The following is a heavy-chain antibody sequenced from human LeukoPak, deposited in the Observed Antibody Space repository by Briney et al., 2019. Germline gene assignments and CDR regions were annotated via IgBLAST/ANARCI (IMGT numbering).Heavy chain of an antibody. Sequence: AAVKVSCKASGYTFTGYYMHWVRQAPGQGLEWMGRINPNSGGTNYAQKFQGRVTMTRDTSISTAYMELSRLRSDDTAVYYCARVNKGYCSGGSCHPLGYWGQGTLVTVSS. CDR2: INPNSGGT. CDR1: GYTFTGYY. D-gene: IGHD2-15*01. V-gene: IGHV1-2*06. CDR3: ARVNKGYCSGGSCHPLGY. J-gene: IGHJ4*02.